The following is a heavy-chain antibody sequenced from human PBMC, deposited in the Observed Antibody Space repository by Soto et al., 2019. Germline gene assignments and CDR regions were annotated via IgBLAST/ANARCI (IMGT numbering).Heavy chain of an antibody. CDR1: GFTFSSYA. V-gene: IGHV3-23*01. CDR3: AKDRASLVVVAAYGGHFDY. J-gene: IGHJ4*02. Sequence: GGSLRLSCAASGFTFSSYAMSWVRQAPGKGLEWVSAISGSGGSTYYADSVKGRFTISRDNSKNTLYLQMNSLRAEDTAVYYCAKDRASLVVVAAYGGHFDYWGQGTLVTVSS. CDR2: ISGSGGST. D-gene: IGHD2-15*01.